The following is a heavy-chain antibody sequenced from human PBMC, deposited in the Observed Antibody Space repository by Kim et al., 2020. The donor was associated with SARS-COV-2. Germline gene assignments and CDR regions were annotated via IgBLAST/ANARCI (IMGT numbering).Heavy chain of an antibody. Sequence: SETLSLTCNVSDGSINTYYWTWIRQPPGKGLEWIGYIYYSGSANYNPSLKSRVSISVDTSSNRISLHLSSVTAADTAVYYCARGGGYGSSFQHWGRGIL. CDR3: ARGGGYGSSFQH. V-gene: IGHV4-59*13. CDR2: IYYSGSA. J-gene: IGHJ1*01. D-gene: IGHD3-10*01. CDR1: DGSINTYY.